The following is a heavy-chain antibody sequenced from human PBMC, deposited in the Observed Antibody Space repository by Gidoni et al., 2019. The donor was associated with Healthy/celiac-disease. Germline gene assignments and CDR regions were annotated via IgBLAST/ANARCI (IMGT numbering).Heavy chain of an antibody. CDR2: IYHSGST. CDR3: AREKSVTMASSGFDP. CDR1: GYSISSGYY. Sequence: QVQLQESGPGLVKPSETLSLTCTVSGYSISSGYYWGWIRQPPGKGLEWIGSIYHSGSTYYNPSLKSRVTISVDTSKNQFSLKLSSVTAADTAVYYCAREKSVTMASSGFDPWGQGTLVTVSS. D-gene: IGHD3-10*01. V-gene: IGHV4-38-2*02. J-gene: IGHJ5*02.